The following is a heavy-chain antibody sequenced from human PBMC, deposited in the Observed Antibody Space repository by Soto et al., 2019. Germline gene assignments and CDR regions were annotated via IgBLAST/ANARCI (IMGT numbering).Heavy chain of an antibody. J-gene: IGHJ4*02. V-gene: IGHV3-30-3*01. CDR1: GFTFSNYA. CDR3: ARSLYGVLTNFDF. D-gene: IGHD4-17*01. CDR2: ISFDGTKR. Sequence: QVQLVESGGGVVQPGRSLRLSCEASGFTFSNYAFHWVRQAPGKGLEWVAVISFDGTKRLYSDSVRGPFLISRDNSKNTMYLEMSSLRPEDTAVYYCARSLYGVLTNFDFWGQGTLVTVSS.